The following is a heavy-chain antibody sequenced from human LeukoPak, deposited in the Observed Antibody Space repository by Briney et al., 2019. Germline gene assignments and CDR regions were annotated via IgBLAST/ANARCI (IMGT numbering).Heavy chain of an antibody. CDR1: GFTFSCYW. Sequence: GGSLRLSCAASGFTFSCYWMHWVRQAPGKGLVWVSRINSGGSITTYADFVKGRFTISRDNANNTLYLQMNSLKAEDTAVYYCAKIGESWGQGTLVTVSS. CDR2: INSGGSIT. J-gene: IGHJ1*01. CDR3: AKIGES. V-gene: IGHV3-74*01. D-gene: IGHD2/OR15-2a*01.